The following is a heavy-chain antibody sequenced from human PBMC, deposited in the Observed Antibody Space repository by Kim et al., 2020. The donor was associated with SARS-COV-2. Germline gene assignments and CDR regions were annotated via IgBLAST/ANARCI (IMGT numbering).Heavy chain of an antibody. V-gene: IGHV4-4*07. Sequence: SLKSRVTMSVDTSTNPFSLKLSSVTAADTAVYYCARGPLVVAARSGWFDPWGQGTLVTVSS. CDR3: ARGPLVVAARSGWFDP. D-gene: IGHD2-15*01. J-gene: IGHJ5*02.